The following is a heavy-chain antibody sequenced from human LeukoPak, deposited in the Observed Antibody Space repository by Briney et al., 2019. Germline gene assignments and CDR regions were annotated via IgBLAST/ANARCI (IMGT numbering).Heavy chain of an antibody. CDR2: INPNSGGT. J-gene: IGHJ4*02. CDR1: GYTFTGYY. CDR3: ARVDRAVAGTGGFDY. D-gene: IGHD6-19*01. Sequence: ASVKVSCKASGYTFTGYYMHWVRQAPGQGLGWMGWINPNSGGTNYAQKFQGWVTMTRDTSISTAYMELSRLRSDDTAVYYCARVDRAVAGTGGFDYWGQGTLVTVSS. V-gene: IGHV1-2*04.